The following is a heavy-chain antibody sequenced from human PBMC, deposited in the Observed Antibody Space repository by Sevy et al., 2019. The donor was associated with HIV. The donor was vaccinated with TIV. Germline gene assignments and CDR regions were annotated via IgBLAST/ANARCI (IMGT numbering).Heavy chain of an antibody. CDR1: GFTFSTYA. CDR3: AKGDTNFYGLDV. CDR2: ISGSAGST. J-gene: IGHJ6*02. V-gene: IGHV3-23*01. D-gene: IGHD5-18*01. Sequence: GGSLRLSCAASGFTFSTYAMSWVRQAPGKGLEWVSAISGSAGSTYYADSVEGRFTISRDKSKNTLYLQMNSRRAEDTAVYYCAKGDTNFYGLDVWGQGTTVTVSS.